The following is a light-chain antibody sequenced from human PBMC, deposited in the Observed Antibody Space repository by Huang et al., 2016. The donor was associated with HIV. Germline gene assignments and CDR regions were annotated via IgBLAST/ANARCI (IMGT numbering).Light chain of an antibody. J-gene: IGKJ1*01. Sequence: EIVMTPSPGTLSVSPGERATLSCRASQSVSSNLAWYQQKPGQSPRLLIYGASTRATGLPARFSGSESATEFTLTISSLQSEDFAVYHCQQYNNWPWTFGQGTKVEIK. CDR3: QQYNNWPWT. CDR2: GAS. CDR1: QSVSSN. V-gene: IGKV3-15*01.